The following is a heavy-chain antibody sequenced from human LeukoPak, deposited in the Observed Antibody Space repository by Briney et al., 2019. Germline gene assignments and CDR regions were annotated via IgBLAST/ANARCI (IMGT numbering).Heavy chain of an antibody. D-gene: IGHD1-1*01. J-gene: IGHJ4*02. Sequence: GGSLRLSCAASGFTFNNYAIGWVRQAAGKGLEWVSSISGGGGGTFYTDSVKGRFTISRDNSKNTLYLQMNSLRAEDTAIYYCARVWKGNYYDYWGQGTLVTVSS. CDR2: ISGGGGGT. CDR3: ARVWKGNYYDY. V-gene: IGHV3-23*01. CDR1: GFTFNNYA.